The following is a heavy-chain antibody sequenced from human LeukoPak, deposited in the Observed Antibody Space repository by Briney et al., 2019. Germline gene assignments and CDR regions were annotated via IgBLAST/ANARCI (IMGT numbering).Heavy chain of an antibody. V-gene: IGHV3-48*03. CDR1: GFTFSSYE. D-gene: IGHD3-9*01. J-gene: IGHJ6*02. Sequence: PGGSLRLSCAASGFTFSSYEMNWVRQAPGKWLEWVSYISSSGSTICYADSVKGRFTISRDNAKNSLYLQMNSLRAEDTAVYYCARDRKLRYFDWLQASDYYGMDVWGQGTTVTVSS. CDR2: ISSSGSTI. CDR3: ARDRKLRYFDWLQASDYYGMDV.